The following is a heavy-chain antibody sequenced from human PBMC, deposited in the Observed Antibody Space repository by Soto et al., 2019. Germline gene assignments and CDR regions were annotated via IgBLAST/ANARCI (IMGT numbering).Heavy chain of an antibody. D-gene: IGHD2-15*01. CDR2: ISGSGGST. Sequence: HPGGSLRLSCAASGFTFSSYAMSWVRQAPGKGLEWVSAISGSGGSTYYADSVKGRFTISRDNSKNTLYLQMNSLRAEDTAVYYCAKGAWRIVGNYYYYMDVWGKGTTVTVSS. V-gene: IGHV3-23*01. CDR1: GFTFSSYA. J-gene: IGHJ6*03. CDR3: AKGAWRIVGNYYYYMDV.